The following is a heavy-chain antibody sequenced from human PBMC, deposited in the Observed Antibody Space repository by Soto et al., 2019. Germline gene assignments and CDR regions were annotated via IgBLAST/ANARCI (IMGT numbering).Heavy chain of an antibody. V-gene: IGHV1-18*01. CDR1: GYTXSSYG. D-gene: IGHD1-26*01. J-gene: IGHJ4*02. CDR2: ISAYNGNT. Sequence: SXKVSCKAAGYTXSSYGISLVRQAPGQGLEWMGWISAYNGNTNYAQKLQGRVTMTTDTSTSTAYMELRSLRSDYTDVYYCARDDVIVGATFDYWGQGTLVTVS. CDR3: ARDDVIVGATFDY.